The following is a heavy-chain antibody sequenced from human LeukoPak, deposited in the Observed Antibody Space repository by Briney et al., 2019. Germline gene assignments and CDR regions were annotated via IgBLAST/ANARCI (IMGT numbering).Heavy chain of an antibody. CDR3: ARGANYDILTGYYSYWYFDL. Sequence: SETLSLTCTVSGGSISSGDYYWSWIRQPPGKGLEWIGYIYHSGSTYYNPSLKSRVTISVDRSKNQFSLKLSSVTAADTAVYYCARGANYDILTGYYSYWYFDLWGRGTLVTVSS. CDR1: GGSISSGDYY. CDR2: IYHSGST. J-gene: IGHJ2*01. D-gene: IGHD3-9*01. V-gene: IGHV4-30-2*01.